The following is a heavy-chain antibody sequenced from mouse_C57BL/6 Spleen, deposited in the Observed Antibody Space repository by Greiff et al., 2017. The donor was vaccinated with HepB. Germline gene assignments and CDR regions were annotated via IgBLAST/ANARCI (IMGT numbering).Heavy chain of an antibody. J-gene: IGHJ4*01. Sequence: QVQLQQSGPELVKPGASVKISCKASGYAFSSSWMNWVKQRPGKGLEWIGRIYPGDGDTNYNGKFKGKATLTADKSSSTAYMQLSSLTSEDSAVYVCGSGLYMDYWGQGTSVTVSS. D-gene: IGHD3-1*01. CDR2: IYPGDGDT. CDR3: GSGLYMDY. V-gene: IGHV1-82*01. CDR1: GYAFSSSW.